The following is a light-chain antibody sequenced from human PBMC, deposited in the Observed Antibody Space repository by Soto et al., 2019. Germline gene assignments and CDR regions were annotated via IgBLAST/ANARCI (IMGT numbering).Light chain of an antibody. CDR2: AAS. CDR1: QGISSY. Sequence: AIRMTQSPSSFSASTGDRVTITCRASQGISSYLAWYQQKPGKAPKLLIYAASTLQSGVPDRFSGSGSGTDFTLTISRLEPEDFAVYYCQHYDTSLFTFGSGTKVDIK. V-gene: IGKV1-8*01. J-gene: IGKJ3*01. CDR3: QHYDTSLFT.